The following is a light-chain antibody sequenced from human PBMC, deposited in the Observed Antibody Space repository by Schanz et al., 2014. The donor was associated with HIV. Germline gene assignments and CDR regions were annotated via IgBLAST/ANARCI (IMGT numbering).Light chain of an antibody. J-gene: IGLJ2*01. CDR1: SSDVGGYKY. CDR2: DVD. Sequence: QSVLTQPASVSGSPGQSITISCTGTSSDVGGYKYVSWYQQYPGKAPKLIIFDVDNRPSGVSWRFSASKSGNTASLTFSGLQAEDEADYYCCSYAGTSTFVVFGGGTKLTVL. CDR3: CSYAGTSTFVV. V-gene: IGLV2-23*02.